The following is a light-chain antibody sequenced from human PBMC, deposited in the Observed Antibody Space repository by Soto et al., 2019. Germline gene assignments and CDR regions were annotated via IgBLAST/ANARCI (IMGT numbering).Light chain of an antibody. CDR2: DVR. V-gene: IGLV2-14*03. CDR1: HSDVGGFDY. Sequence: QSALIQPASVSGSPGQSITISCTGTHSDVGGFDYVSWFQQYPGRAPKLLIFDVRDRPSGVSNRFSGSKSGATASLTISGLQADDEADYYCVSYTSRTNLVVFGTGTKLTAL. CDR3: VSYTSRTNLVV. J-gene: IGLJ2*01.